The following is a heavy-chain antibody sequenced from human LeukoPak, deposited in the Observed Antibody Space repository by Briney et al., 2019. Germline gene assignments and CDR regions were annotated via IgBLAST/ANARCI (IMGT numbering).Heavy chain of an antibody. Sequence: ASVKVSCKASGYTFTSYDINWVRQATGQGLEWMGWMNPNSGNTGYAQKFQGRVTITRNTSISTAYMELSSLRSEDTAVYYCARGKKQQQLVLHYWGQGTLVTVSS. J-gene: IGHJ4*02. CDR1: GYTFTSYD. CDR3: ARGKKQQQLVLHY. CDR2: MNPNSGNT. V-gene: IGHV1-8*03. D-gene: IGHD6-13*01.